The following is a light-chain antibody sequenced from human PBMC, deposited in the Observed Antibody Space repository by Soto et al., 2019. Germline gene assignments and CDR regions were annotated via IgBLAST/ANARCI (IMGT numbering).Light chain of an antibody. CDR2: GAS. Sequence: EIVMTQSPATLSVSPGDRVTLSCRASQSVKTNLAWYQQRPGQAPRLLVYGASTRAPGIPARFYGSGFGTDFTLTISSLQAEDFAVYYCQQYVNLLVTFGGGTKVE. CDR3: QQYVNLLVT. CDR1: QSVKTN. V-gene: IGKV3-15*01. J-gene: IGKJ4*01.